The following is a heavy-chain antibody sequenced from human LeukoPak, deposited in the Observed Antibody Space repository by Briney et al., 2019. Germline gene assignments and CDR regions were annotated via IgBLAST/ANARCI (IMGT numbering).Heavy chain of an antibody. D-gene: IGHD6-19*01. V-gene: IGHV3-30-3*01. CDR1: GFTFSSYA. CDR3: ARGYSRWEGSGFDYFDY. Sequence: PGGSLRLSCAASGFTFSSYAMHWVRQAPGKGLEWVAVISYDGINKYYADSVKGRFTISRDNSKNTLYLQMNSLRAEDTAVYYCARGYSRWEGSGFDYFDYWGQGTLVTVSS. CDR2: ISYDGINK. J-gene: IGHJ4*02.